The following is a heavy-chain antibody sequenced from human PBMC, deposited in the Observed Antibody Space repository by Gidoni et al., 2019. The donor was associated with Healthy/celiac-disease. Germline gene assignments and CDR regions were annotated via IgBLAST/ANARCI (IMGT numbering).Heavy chain of an antibody. CDR3: ARGGYYDSSGYYPARGYYYYYMDV. V-gene: IGHV1-18*01. CDR2: ISAYNGNT. J-gene: IGHJ6*03. CDR1: GYTFTSYG. D-gene: IGHD3-22*01. Sequence: QVQLVQSGAEVKQPGASVKVSCKASGYTFTSYGISWVRQAPGQGLEWMGWISAYNGNTNYAQKLQGRVTMTTDTSTSTAYMELRSLRSDDTAVYYCARGGYYDSSGYYPARGYYYYYMDVWGKGTTVTVSS.